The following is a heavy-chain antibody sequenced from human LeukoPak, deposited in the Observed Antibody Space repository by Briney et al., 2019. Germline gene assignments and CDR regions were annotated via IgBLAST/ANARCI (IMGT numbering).Heavy chain of an antibody. Sequence: GGSLRLSCAASGFTLSDYSMNWVRQAPGKGLEWVSYISSSSSPIYYADSLKGRFTISRDNAKNSLYLQIDSLRAEDTAVYYCARETSTWYPMDSWGQGTLVTVSS. CDR3: ARETSTWYPMDS. CDR1: GFTLSDYS. D-gene: IGHD6-13*01. CDR2: ISSSSSPI. V-gene: IGHV3-48*01. J-gene: IGHJ4*02.